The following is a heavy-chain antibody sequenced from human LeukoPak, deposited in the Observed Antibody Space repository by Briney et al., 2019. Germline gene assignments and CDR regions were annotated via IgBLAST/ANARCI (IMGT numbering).Heavy chain of an antibody. J-gene: IGHJ4*02. V-gene: IGHV4-39*01. CDR1: GGSISSSSYY. CDR2: IYYSGST. CDR3: ARLTASGIAARPMGFDY. Sequence: SETLSLTCTVSGGSISSSSYYWGWIRQPPGKGLEWIGSIYYSGSTYYNPSLKSRVTISVDTSKNQFSLKLSSVTAADTAVYYCARLTASGIAARPMGFDYRGQGTLVTVSS. D-gene: IGHD6-6*01.